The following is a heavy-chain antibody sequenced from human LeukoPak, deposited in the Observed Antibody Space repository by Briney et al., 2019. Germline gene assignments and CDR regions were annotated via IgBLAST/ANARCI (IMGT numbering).Heavy chain of an antibody. D-gene: IGHD3-9*01. V-gene: IGHV3-21*04. Sequence: GGSLRLSCAASGFTFSTYGMNWVRQAPGKGLEWVSSIGSTSGFRYYADSVKGRFIISRDNAKNSLYLQMNSLGAEDTAVYYCAKGSDYDILTGYWIDYWGQGTLVTVSS. CDR1: GFTFSTYG. CDR2: IGSTSGFR. J-gene: IGHJ4*02. CDR3: AKGSDYDILTGYWIDY.